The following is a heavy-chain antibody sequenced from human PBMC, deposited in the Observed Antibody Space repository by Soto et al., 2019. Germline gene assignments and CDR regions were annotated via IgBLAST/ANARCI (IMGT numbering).Heavy chain of an antibody. V-gene: IGHV4-61*08. CDR3: ARTTASRSLDV. Sequence: QVQLQESGPGLVKPSETLSLTATVSGASIRNTGFYWSWIRQPPGKALEWIGYIYSSGSTTYNTSLTGRVTISLDTSKNQVSLNLTSVTAADTAMYYCARTTASRSLDVWGHGTMVSVSS. D-gene: IGHD2-21*02. CDR2: IYSSGST. J-gene: IGHJ3*01. CDR1: GASIRNTGFY.